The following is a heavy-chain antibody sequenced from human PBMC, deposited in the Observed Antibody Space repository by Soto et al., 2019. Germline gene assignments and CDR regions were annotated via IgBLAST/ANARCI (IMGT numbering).Heavy chain of an antibody. J-gene: IGHJ6*02. CDR2: ISYDGSNK. Sequence: QVQLVESGGGVVQPGRSLTLSCAASGFTFSSYAMHWVRQAPGKGLEWVAVISYDGSNKYYADSVKGRFTISRDNSKNTLYLQMNSLRAEDTAVYYCARDRDYSGMDVWGQGTTVTVSS. CDR1: GFTFSSYA. CDR3: ARDRDYSGMDV. V-gene: IGHV3-30-3*01. D-gene: IGHD1-26*01.